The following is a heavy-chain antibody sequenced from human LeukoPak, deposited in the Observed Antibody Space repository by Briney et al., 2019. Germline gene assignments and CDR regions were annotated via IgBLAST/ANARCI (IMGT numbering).Heavy chain of an antibody. J-gene: IGHJ4*02. V-gene: IGHV4-31*03. D-gene: IGHD6-13*01. Sequence: SRTLSLTCTVSGGSISSGGYYWSWIRQHPGKGLEWIGYIYYSGSTYYNPSLKSRVTISVDTSKNQFSLKLSSVTAADTAVYYCARDPGSGLDIAAAGTFDYWGQGTLVTVSS. CDR3: ARDPGSGLDIAAAGTFDY. CDR1: GGSISSGGYY. CDR2: IYYSGST.